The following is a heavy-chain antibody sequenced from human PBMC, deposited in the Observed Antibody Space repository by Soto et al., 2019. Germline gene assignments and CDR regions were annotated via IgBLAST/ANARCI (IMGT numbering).Heavy chain of an antibody. CDR2: ISYDGSNK. CDR1: GFTFSSYG. J-gene: IGHJ4*02. V-gene: IGHV3-30*18. Sequence: QSGGSLRLSCAASGFTFSSYGMHWVRQAPGKGLEWVAVISYDGSNKYYADSVKGRFTISRDNSKNTLYLQMNSLRAEDTAVYYCAKDVSVSGMGSLDYWGQGTLVTVSS. D-gene: IGHD2-15*01. CDR3: AKDVSVSGMGSLDY.